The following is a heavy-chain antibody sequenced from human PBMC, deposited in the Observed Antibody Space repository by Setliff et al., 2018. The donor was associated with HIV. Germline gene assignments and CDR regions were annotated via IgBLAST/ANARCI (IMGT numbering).Heavy chain of an antibody. CDR2: FDPEDGGT. J-gene: IGHJ4*02. CDR1: GYTLTELS. CDR3: ATSSGYYSTFDR. D-gene: IGHD3-22*01. V-gene: IGHV1-24*01. Sequence: ASVKVSCKVSGYTLTELSIHWVRQAPGKGLEWMGGFDPEDGGTIHAQKFQGRVTMTEDTSTDTAYMELRSLRSEDTAVYYCATSSGYYSTFDRWGQGTRVTVSS.